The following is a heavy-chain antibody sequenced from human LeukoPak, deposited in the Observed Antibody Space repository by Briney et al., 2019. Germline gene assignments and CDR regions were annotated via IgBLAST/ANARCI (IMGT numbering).Heavy chain of an antibody. CDR2: IYYSGST. CDR1: GGSISSGGYY. J-gene: IGHJ6*02. Sequence: PSETLSLTCTVSGGSISSGGYYWSWIRQPPGKGLEWIGYIYYSGSTNYNPSLKSRVTISVDTSKNQFSLKLSSVTAADTAVYYCARDRLELGMDVWGQGTTVTVSS. CDR3: ARDRLELGMDV. D-gene: IGHD1-7*01. V-gene: IGHV4-61*08.